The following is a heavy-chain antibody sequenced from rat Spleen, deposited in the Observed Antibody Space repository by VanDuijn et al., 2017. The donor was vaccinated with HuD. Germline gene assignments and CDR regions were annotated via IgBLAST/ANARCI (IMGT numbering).Heavy chain of an antibody. CDR3: TTDTFYDGTYYPGGFDY. J-gene: IGHJ2*01. CDR1: GFTFSNYN. CDR2: ISYDGGNT. Sequence: EVQLVESGGDLVQPGRSLKLPCAASGFTFSNYNMAWVRQAPTKGLEWVATISYDGGNTYYRDSVKGRFTISRDNAKSTLYLQLDSLRSEDTATYYCTTDTFYDGTYYPGGFDYWGQGVMVTVSS. V-gene: IGHV5-20*01. D-gene: IGHD1-12*02.